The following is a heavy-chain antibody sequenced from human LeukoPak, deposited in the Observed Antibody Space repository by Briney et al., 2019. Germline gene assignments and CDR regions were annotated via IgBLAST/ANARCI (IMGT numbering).Heavy chain of an antibody. CDR1: GYTFTSYG. CDR2: ISAYNGNT. D-gene: IGHD3-22*01. J-gene: IGHJ6*03. V-gene: IGHV1-18*01. Sequence: ASVKVSCKASGYTFTSYGTSWVRQAPGQGLEWMGWISAYNGNTNYAQKLQGRVTMTTDTSTSTAYMELRSLRSDDTAVYYCARVGAYYDSSGYPGYYYYYMDVWGKGTTVTVSS. CDR3: ARVGAYYDSSGYPGYYYYYMDV.